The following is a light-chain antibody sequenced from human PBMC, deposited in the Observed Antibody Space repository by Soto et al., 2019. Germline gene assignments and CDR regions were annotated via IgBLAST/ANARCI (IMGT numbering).Light chain of an antibody. Sequence: EIVLTQSACTLSLSAGESATLSCEASQSVSSSYLAWYQQKTGQAPRLLIYGASSRATGIPDRFSGSGCGTDFNLTISRLEPEDFAVYYCQQYGSSPWTFGQGTKVDIK. J-gene: IGKJ1*01. CDR2: GAS. CDR3: QQYGSSPWT. CDR1: QSVSSSY. V-gene: IGKV3-20*01.